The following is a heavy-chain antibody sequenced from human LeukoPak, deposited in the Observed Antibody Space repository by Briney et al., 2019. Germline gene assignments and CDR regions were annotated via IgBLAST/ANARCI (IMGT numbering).Heavy chain of an antibody. CDR2: IGGSGGTT. D-gene: IGHD5-18*01. CDR1: GFTFNNYA. Sequence: PGGSLRLSCVASGFTFNNYAMTWVRQAPGKGLEWVSAIGGSGGTTLYADSVKGRFTISRDNSKSTLYLQVNSLRAEDTAVYYCAKDQGIQLWLKYFQHWGQGTLVTVSS. CDR3: AKDQGIQLWLKYFQH. J-gene: IGHJ1*01. V-gene: IGHV3-23*01.